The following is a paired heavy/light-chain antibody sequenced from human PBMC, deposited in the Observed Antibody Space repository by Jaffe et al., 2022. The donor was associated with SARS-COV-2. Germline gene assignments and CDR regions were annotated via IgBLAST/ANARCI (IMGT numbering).Heavy chain of an antibody. CDR3: ARDHPGTTGIYYYYYMDV. CDR2: INSDGSST. J-gene: IGHJ6*03. CDR1: GFTFSSYW. D-gene: IGHD1-1*01. V-gene: IGHV3-74*01. Sequence: EVQLVESGGGLVPPGGSLRLSCAASGFTFSSYWMHWVRQAPGKGLVWVSRINSDGSSTSYADSVKGRFTISRDNAKNTLYLQMNSLRAEDTAVYYCARDHPGTTGIYYYYYMDVWGKGTTVTVSS.
Light chain of an antibody. V-gene: IGLV1-44*01. J-gene: IGLJ3*02. CDR2: SNN. CDR1: SSNIGSNT. CDR3: AAWDDSLNGWV. Sequence: QSVLTQPPSASGTPGQRVTISCSGTSSNIGSNTVNWYQQLPGTAPKFLIYSNNQRPSGVPDRFSGSKSGTSASLAISGLQSEDEADYYCAAWDDSLNGWVFGGGTKLTVL.